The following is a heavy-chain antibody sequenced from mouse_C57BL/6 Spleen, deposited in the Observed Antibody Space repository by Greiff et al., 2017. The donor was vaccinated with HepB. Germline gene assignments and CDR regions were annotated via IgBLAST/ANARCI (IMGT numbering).Heavy chain of an antibody. J-gene: IGHJ4*01. D-gene: IGHD2-3*01. CDR3: ARDEGLLRLYYAMDY. Sequence: EVMLVESGGGLVKPGGSLKLSCAASGFTFSDYGMHWVRQAPEKGLEWVAYISSGSSTIYYADTVKGRFTISRDNAKNTLFLQMTSLRSEDTAMYYCARDEGLLRLYYAMDYWGQGTSVTVSS. CDR1: GFTFSDYG. V-gene: IGHV5-17*01. CDR2: ISSGSSTI.